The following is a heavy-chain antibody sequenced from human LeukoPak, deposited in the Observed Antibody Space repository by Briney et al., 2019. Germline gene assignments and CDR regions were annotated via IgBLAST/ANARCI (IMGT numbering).Heavy chain of an antibody. CDR1: GGSISSGGYS. V-gene: IGHV4-30-2*05. D-gene: IGHD1-26*01. J-gene: IGHJ6*02. CDR2: IYHSGST. Sequence: SETLSLTCAVSGGSISSGGYSWSWIRQPPGKGLEWIGYIYHSGSTYYNPSLKSRVTISVDTSKNQFSLKLSSVTAADTAVYYCARGPSWDYGMDVWGQGTTVTVSS. CDR3: ARGPSWDYGMDV.